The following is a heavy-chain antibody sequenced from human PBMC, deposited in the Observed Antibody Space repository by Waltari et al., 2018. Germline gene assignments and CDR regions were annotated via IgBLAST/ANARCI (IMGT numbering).Heavy chain of an antibody. D-gene: IGHD3-3*01. V-gene: IGHV4-34*01. CDR2: INHSGST. J-gene: IGHJ4*02. Sequence: QVQLQQWGAGLLKPSETLSLTCAVYGGSFSGYYWSWIRPPPGKGLEWIGEINHSGSTNYNPSLKSRVTISVDTSKNQFSLKLSSVTAADTAVYYCARGTPPRDITIFGVVKHPATFDYWGQGTLVTVSS. CDR1: GGSFSGYY. CDR3: ARGTPPRDITIFGVVKHPATFDY.